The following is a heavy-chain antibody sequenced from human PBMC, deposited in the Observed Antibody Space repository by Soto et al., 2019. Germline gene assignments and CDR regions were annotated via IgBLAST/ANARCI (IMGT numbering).Heavy chain of an antibody. J-gene: IGHJ4*02. CDR1: GFTVSSKY. CDR2: IQSGGTT. V-gene: IGHV3-66*01. D-gene: IGHD2-2*01. CDR3: PNFQPQPVRPYFFAY. Sequence: RGSLRLSCAASGFTVSSKYMTWVRQAPGKGLEWVSLIQSGGTTYYADSVKGRFTISRDNSTNTLYLQMDSLRAEDTAVYYCPNFQPQPVRPYFFAYWGPPALVPVSP.